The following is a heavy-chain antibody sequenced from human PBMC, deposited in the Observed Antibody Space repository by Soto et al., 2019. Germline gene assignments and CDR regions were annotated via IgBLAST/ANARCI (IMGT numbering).Heavy chain of an antibody. CDR1: GGSISSSSYY. J-gene: IGHJ4*02. V-gene: IGHV4-39*01. Sequence: SETLSLTCPVSGGSISSSSYYWGWIRQPPGKGLEWIGSIYYSGSTYYNPSLKSRVTISVDTSKNQFSLKLSSVTAADTAVYYCARPAEGYWGQGTLVTVSS. CDR2: IYYSGST. CDR3: ARPAEGY.